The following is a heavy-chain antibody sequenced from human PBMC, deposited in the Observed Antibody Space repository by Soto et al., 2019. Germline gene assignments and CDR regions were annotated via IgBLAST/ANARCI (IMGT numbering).Heavy chain of an antibody. Sequence: GSLRLSCAASGFTFTSYAMRWVRQAPGKGLEWVSSISGSGDSTFYAESVKGRFTISRDNSKNTLFLQMNSLRAEDTAVYYCAKGSTVTLRYFDYWGQGTLVTVSS. D-gene: IGHD4-17*01. CDR3: AKGSTVTLRYFDY. V-gene: IGHV3-23*01. CDR1: GFTFTSYA. CDR2: ISGSGDST. J-gene: IGHJ4*02.